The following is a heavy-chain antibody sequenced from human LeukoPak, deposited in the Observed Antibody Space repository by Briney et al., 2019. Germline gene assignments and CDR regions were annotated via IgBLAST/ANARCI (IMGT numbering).Heavy chain of an antibody. D-gene: IGHD6-19*01. V-gene: IGHV3-23*01. Sequence: GGSLRLSCAASGFTFSSYAMNWVRQAPGKGLEWVSAISGSGGSTYYADSVNGRFTISRDNSKNTLYLQMNSLRAEDTAVYYCAKSLFLAVAGLFDYWGQGTLVTVSS. CDR2: ISGSGGST. CDR3: AKSLFLAVAGLFDY. CDR1: GFTFSSYA. J-gene: IGHJ4*02.